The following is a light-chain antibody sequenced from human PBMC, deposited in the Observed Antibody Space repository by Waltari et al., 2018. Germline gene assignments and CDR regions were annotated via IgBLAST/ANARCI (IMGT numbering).Light chain of an antibody. V-gene: IGKV1-39*01. J-gene: IGKJ1*01. Sequence: DIQVTKSPSSLSAAVGDRVSSTCRASQSIGNYLNWYQQKPGKAPKLLIYSASSLQSGVPSRFSGSGSGTDFTLTITSLQPEDFAIYYCQETYSSPPSTFGQGTKVESK. CDR1: QSIGNY. CDR3: QETYSSPPST. CDR2: SAS.